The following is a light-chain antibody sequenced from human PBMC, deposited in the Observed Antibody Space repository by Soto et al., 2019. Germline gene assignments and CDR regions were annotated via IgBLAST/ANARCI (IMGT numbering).Light chain of an antibody. V-gene: IGKV1-27*01. CDR1: QGISTY. J-gene: IGKJ2*01. CDR3: QKYNSDPYT. CDR2: AAS. Sequence: DIQMTQSPSSLSASVGDRVTITCRASQGISTYLAWYQQKPGKVPKLLIYAASTLQSGVPSRFSGSGSGTDFTLTISSLQPEEVATYYCQKYNSDPYTFGQGTKLEIK.